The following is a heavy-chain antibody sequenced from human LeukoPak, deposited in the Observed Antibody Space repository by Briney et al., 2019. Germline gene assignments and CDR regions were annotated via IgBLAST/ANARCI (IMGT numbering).Heavy chain of an antibody. Sequence: PGGSLRLSCAASGFSFSSSEMNWVRQAPGKGPEWVSHISSGGNTKYYADSVRGRFTMSRDNAKNLLYLQMNSLRDEDTAVYFCARDTVNGPFVISLDLWGQGALATVSS. J-gene: IGHJ5*02. CDR2: ISSGGNTK. D-gene: IGHD2-8*01. CDR3: ARDTVNGPFVISLDL. V-gene: IGHV3-48*03. CDR1: GFSFSSSE.